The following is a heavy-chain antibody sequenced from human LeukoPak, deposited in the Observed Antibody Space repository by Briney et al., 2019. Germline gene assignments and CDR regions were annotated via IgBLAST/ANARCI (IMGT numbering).Heavy chain of an antibody. D-gene: IGHD3-22*01. V-gene: IGHV6-1*01. CDR1: GDSVSSSSAA. CDR3: ARARGDSSGYWDY. Sequence: SQTLSLTCAISGDSVSSSSAAWNWVRQSPSRGLEWLGRTYYRSKWYNDHAVSVKSRITVNPDTSKNQFSLQLNSVTPEDTAVYYCARARGDSSGYWDYWGQGTLVTVSS. CDR2: TYYRSKWYN. J-gene: IGHJ4*02.